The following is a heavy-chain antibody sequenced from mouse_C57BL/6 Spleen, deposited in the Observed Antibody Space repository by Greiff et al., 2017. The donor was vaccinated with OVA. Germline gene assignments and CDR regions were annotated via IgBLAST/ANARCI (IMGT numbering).Heavy chain of an antibody. CDR1: GYTFTSYW. CDR3: ALYLAQFAY. CDR2: IHPNSGST. V-gene: IGHV1-64*01. Sequence: QVQLKESGAELVKPGASVKLSCKASGYTFTSYWMHWVKQRPGQGLEWIGMIHPNSGSTNYNEKFKSKATLTVDKSSSTAYMQLSSLTSEDSAVYYCALYLAQFAYWGQGTLVTVSA. D-gene: IGHD5-5*01. J-gene: IGHJ3*01.